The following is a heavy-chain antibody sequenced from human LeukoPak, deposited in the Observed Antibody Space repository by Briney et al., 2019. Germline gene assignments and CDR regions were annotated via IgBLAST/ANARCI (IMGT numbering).Heavy chain of an antibody. D-gene: IGHD3-22*01. CDR3: ARDYYDSSGYSYDAFDI. J-gene: IGHJ3*02. CDR1: GFTFRNYW. V-gene: IGHV3-7*03. Sequence: GGSLRLSCAASGFTFRNYWMSWVRQAPGTGLEWVANIRQDGSEKYYVDSVKGRFTISRDNAKNSLYLQMNSLRAEDTAVYYCARDYYDSSGYSYDAFDIWGQGRMVTVSS. CDR2: IRQDGSEK.